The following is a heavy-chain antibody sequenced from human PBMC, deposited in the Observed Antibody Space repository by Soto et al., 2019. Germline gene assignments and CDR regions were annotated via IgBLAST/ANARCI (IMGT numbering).Heavy chain of an antibody. Sequence: SETLSLTCAVSGGSISGSYYYWAWLRQSPGKGPEWIGSVFYAGFTSYNPSLESRVSVSVDTSKSQFSLKLSAVTAADTAVYYCATSQKGYNWNYFDHWGQGALVTVSS. CDR1: GGSISGSYYY. D-gene: IGHD1-20*01. CDR2: VFYAGFT. CDR3: ATSQKGYNWNYFDH. V-gene: IGHV4-39*01. J-gene: IGHJ4*02.